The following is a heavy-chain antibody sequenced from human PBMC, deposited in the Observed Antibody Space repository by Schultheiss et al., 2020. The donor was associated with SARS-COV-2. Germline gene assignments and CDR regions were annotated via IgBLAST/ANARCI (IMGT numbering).Heavy chain of an antibody. CDR3: ARSSSSWRYFDY. CDR2: IYAGDSET. J-gene: IGHJ4*02. CDR1: GYFFSNYW. V-gene: IGHV5-51*01. Sequence: GGSLRLSCKGSGYFFSNYWIAWVRQMPGKGLEWMGMIYAGDSETRYSPSFQGQVTISVDMSSTTAYLQWSSLKASDTAIYYCARSSSSWRYFDYWGQGTLVTVSS. D-gene: IGHD6-13*01.